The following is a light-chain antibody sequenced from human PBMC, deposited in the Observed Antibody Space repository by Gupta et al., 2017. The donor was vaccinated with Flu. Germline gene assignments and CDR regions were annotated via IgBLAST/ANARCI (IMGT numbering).Light chain of an antibody. CDR2: LGS. J-gene: IGKJ1*01. Sequence: DIVMTQSPLSLPVTPGEPASISCRSSQSRRHSNGHNYLDWYVQKPGQAPQLLIYLGSNRDAGVTDRFSGCGLGKDFTLKISRGEEEDVGGYCSRQSRQSPPGKFGQGTKVEIK. CDR3: RQSRQSPPGK. CDR1: QSRRHSNGHNY. V-gene: IGKV2-28*01.